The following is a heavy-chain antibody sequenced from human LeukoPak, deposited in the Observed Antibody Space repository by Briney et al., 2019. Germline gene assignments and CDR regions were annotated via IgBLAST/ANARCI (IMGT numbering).Heavy chain of an antibody. CDR3: ARDPTTVTKGLDL. D-gene: IGHD4-17*01. J-gene: IGHJ3*01. CDR2: ISYIGST. Sequence: SETLSLTCTVSGGSISSYYWSWIRQPPGKGLEWIGYISYIGSTNYNPSLKSRVTISVDTSKNQFSLKLSSVTAADAAVYFCARDPTTVTKGLDLWGQGTMVTVSS. V-gene: IGHV4-59*01. CDR1: GGSISSYY.